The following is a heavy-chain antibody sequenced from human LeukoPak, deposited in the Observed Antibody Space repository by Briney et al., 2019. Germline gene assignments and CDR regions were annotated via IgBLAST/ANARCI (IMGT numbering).Heavy chain of an antibody. CDR2: ISSSGSTI. V-gene: IGHV3-48*04. J-gene: IGHJ6*03. D-gene: IGHD2-2*01. Sequence: PGGSLRLSCAASGLTFSSYGMHWVRQAPGKGLEWVSYISSSGSTIYYADSVKGRFTISRDNAKNSLYLQMNSLRAEDTAVYYCARIHVVLSMDVWGKGTTVTVSS. CDR3: ARIHVVLSMDV. CDR1: GLTFSSYG.